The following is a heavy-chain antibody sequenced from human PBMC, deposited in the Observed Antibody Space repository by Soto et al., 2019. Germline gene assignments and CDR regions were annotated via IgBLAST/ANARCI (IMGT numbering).Heavy chain of an antibody. Sequence: QVQLVQSGAEVRKPGSSVTVSCEASEGPFTAYVITWVRQAPGQGLEWMGGIIPIFGAVNYAHKFQGRVTITADESTTTVYMELGSLRSGDTAVYYCATFPADYHGEYYHFHYWGQGILVTVSS. D-gene: IGHD4-17*01. CDR2: IIPIFGAV. J-gene: IGHJ4*02. CDR3: ATFPADYHGEYYHFHY. V-gene: IGHV1-69*12. CDR1: EGPFTAYV.